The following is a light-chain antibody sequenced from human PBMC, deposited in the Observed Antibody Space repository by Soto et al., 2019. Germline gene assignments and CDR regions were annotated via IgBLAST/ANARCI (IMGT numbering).Light chain of an antibody. Sequence: EIVLTQSPGTLSLSPGERATLSCRASQSVSSNYLAWYQQKPGQAPRLLIYGASSRATGIPDRFSGSGSGTVFTLTISILEPEDFAVYYCHQSGSAPYTFGQGTKLEIK. V-gene: IGKV3-20*01. CDR2: GAS. CDR3: HQSGSAPYT. CDR1: QSVSSNY. J-gene: IGKJ2*01.